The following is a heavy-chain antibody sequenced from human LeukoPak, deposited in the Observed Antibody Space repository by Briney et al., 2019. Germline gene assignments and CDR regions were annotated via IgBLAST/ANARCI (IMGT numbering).Heavy chain of an antibody. CDR1: GFTFSSYW. CDR2: INSDGSST. D-gene: IGHD6-19*01. J-gene: IGHJ5*02. Sequence: PGGSLRLSCAASGFTFSSYWMHWVRQAPGKGLVWVSRINSDGSSTSYADSVKGRFTVSRDTSKSTLYLQMNSLRADDTAVYYCAKCSTSAYTTGWCNWIDPWGQGTLVTVSS. V-gene: IGHV3-74*01. CDR3: AKCSTSAYTTGWCNWIDP.